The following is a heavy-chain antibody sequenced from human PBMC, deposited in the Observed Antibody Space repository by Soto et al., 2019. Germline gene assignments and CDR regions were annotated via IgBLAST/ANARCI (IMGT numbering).Heavy chain of an antibody. CDR2: IYWDDDK. CDR3: AHRGSATHIDY. CDR1: GFSLSTSGVG. J-gene: IGHJ4*02. Sequence: QITLKESGPTLVKPTQTLTLTCTFSGFSLSTSGVGVGSIRQPPGKALEWLALIYWDDDKRYSPSLKSRLTITRDTSKNQVILTMTNMDPVDTATYYCAHRGSATHIDYWGQGTLVTVSS. V-gene: IGHV2-5*02.